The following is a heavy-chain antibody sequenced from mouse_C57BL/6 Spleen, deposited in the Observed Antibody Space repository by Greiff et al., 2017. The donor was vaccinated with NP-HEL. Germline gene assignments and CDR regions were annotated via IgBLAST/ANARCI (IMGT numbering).Heavy chain of an antibody. J-gene: IGHJ2*01. CDR2: INPSTGGT. D-gene: IGHD1-1*01. CDR3: AREFTTGFDY. V-gene: IGHV1-42*01. CDR1: GYSFTGYY. Sequence: VHVKQSGPELVKPGASVKISCKASGYSFTGYYMNWVKQSPEKSLEWIGEINPSTGGTTYNQKFKAKATLTVDKSSSTAYMQLKSLTSEDSAVYYCAREFTTGFDYWGQGTTLTVSS.